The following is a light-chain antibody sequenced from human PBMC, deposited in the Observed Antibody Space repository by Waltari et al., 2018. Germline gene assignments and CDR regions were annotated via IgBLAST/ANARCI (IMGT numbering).Light chain of an antibody. CDR1: SSDFGNYNR. J-gene: IGLJ3*02. CDR3: SSPTTSITWV. V-gene: IGLV2-18*02. Sequence: QSALTQPPSVSGSPGQSVTISCTATSSDFGNYNRVSWYQQSPGTAPKLMIYDVTNPPAGVPHRFSGYKSGNTASLTISGLQAEDEADYYCSSPTTSITWVFGGGTKLTGL. CDR2: DVT.